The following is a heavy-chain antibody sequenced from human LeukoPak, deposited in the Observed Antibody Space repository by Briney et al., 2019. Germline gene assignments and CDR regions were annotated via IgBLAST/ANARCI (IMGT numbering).Heavy chain of an antibody. CDR2: IYSGGST. V-gene: IGHV3-66*01. Sequence: GGSLRLSCAASGFTVISNYMSGVRQAPGKGREWVSVIYSGGSTYYADSVKGRFTISRDNSKNTLYLQMNSLRAEDTAVYYCARGGGVVALQRWGQGTLVTVSS. CDR3: ARGGGVVALQR. D-gene: IGHD3-22*01. J-gene: IGHJ1*01. CDR1: GFTVISNY.